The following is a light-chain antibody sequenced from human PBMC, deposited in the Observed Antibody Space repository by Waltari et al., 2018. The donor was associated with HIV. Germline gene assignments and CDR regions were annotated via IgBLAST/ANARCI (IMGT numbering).Light chain of an antibody. CDR1: QSVRSF. J-gene: IGKJ4*01. CDR2: GAS. CDR3: QQGRNRPLT. Sequence: EIVLTQSPDTLSLSPGERATLSCWASQSVRSFLAWYQQKPGQPPRLLIYGASNRATGIPARFSGSGPGTHFTLTILSLQPEDFAVYYCQQGRNRPLTFGGGTKVEIK. V-gene: IGKV3-11*01.